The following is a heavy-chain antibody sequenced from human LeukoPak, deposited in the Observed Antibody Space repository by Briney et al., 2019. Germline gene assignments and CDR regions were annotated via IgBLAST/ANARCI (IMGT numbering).Heavy chain of an antibody. D-gene: IGHD1-26*01. Sequence: PGGSLRLSCAASGFTFSNAWVSWVRQAPGKGLEWVGRIKSKPDGGTIDYAAPVKGRFSISRDVSENTVHLQMNSPKTHDTAVYYCAHQGSWEHCFDYWGQGILVTVSS. V-gene: IGHV3-15*01. CDR2: IKSKPDGGTI. CDR1: GFTFSNAW. J-gene: IGHJ4*02. CDR3: AHQGSWEHCFDY.